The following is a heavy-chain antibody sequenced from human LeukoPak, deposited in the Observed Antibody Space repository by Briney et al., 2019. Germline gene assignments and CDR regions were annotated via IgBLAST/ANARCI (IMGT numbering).Heavy chain of an antibody. CDR3: ARATLWFGELLSGDYYYYYMDV. CDR2: IYYSGST. V-gene: IGHV4-59*01. D-gene: IGHD3-10*01. CDR1: GGSISSYY. J-gene: IGHJ6*03. Sequence: PSETLSLTCTVSGGSISSYYWSWIRQPPGKGLQWIGYIYYSGSTNYNPSLKSRVTISVDTSKNQFSLKLSSVTAADTAVYYCARATLWFGELLSGDYYYYYMDVWGKGTTVTVSS.